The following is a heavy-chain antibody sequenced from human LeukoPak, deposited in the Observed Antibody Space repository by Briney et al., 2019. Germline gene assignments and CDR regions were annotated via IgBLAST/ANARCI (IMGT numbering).Heavy chain of an antibody. J-gene: IGHJ6*02. Sequence: ASVKVSCKASGYTFTSYGISWVRQAPGQGLEWMGGIIPIFGTANYAQKFQGRVTITADESTSTAYMELSSLRSEDTAVYYCAIAYCGGDCYTDYYYGMDVWGQGTTVTVSS. CDR3: AIAYCGGDCYTDYYYGMDV. D-gene: IGHD2-21*02. CDR1: GYTFTSYG. CDR2: IIPIFGTA. V-gene: IGHV1-69*13.